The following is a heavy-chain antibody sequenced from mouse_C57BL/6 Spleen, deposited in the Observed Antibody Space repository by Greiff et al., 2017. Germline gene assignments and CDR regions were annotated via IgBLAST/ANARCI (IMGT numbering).Heavy chain of an antibody. CDR3: ARENNTAGVATRDY. V-gene: IGHV1-9*01. CDR2: ILPGSGST. J-gene: IGHJ2*01. Sequence: VQLQQSGAELMKPGASVKLSCKATGYTFTGYWIEWVKQRPGHGLEWIGEILPGSGSTKYNEKFQGKATFTADTSSNTAYMQLSSLTTEGSAIXDGARENNTAGVATRDYWGQGTTLTVSS. D-gene: IGHD1-1*01. CDR1: GYTFTGYW.